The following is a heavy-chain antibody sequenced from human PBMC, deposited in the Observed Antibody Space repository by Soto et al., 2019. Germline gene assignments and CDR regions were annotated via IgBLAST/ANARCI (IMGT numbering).Heavy chain of an antibody. J-gene: IGHJ4*02. CDR2: IYYSGST. CDR1: GGSISSYY. Sequence: PSETLSLTCTVSGGSISSYYWSWIRQPPGKGLEWIGYIYYSGSTNYNPSLKSRVTISVDTSKNQFSLKLSSVTAADTAVYYCARELPAAYKRYFDYWGQGTLVTVSS. V-gene: IGHV4-59*01. CDR3: ARELPAAYKRYFDY. D-gene: IGHD2-2*01.